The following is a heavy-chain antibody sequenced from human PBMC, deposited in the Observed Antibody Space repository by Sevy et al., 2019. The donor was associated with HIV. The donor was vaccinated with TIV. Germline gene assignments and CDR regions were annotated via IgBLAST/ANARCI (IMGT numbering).Heavy chain of an antibody. V-gene: IGHV3-23*01. CDR1: GFTFSSYA. Sequence: GGSLRLSCAASGFTFSSYAMSWVRQAPGKGLEWVSAISGSGGSTYYADSVKGRFTISRDNSKNTLYLQMNSLRAEDTAVYYCAKEGSGSYYDRDAFDIWGQGTMVTFSS. J-gene: IGHJ3*02. D-gene: IGHD1-26*01. CDR2: ISGSGGST. CDR3: AKEGSGSYYDRDAFDI.